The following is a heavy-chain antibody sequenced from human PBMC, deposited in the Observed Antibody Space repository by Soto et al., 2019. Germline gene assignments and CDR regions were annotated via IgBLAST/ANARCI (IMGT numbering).Heavy chain of an antibody. D-gene: IGHD1-26*01. V-gene: IGHV4-4*07. CDR1: GGSISSYY. CDR2: IYTSGST. CDR3: AREKVGATREVDYYYYGMDV. J-gene: IGHJ6*02. Sequence: QVQLQESGPGLVKPSETLSLTCTVSGGSISSYYWSWIRQPAGKGLEWIGRIYTSGSTNYNPSLKSRVTISVDTSKNQFSLKLSSVTAADTAVYYCAREKVGATREVDYYYYGMDVWGQGTTVTVSS.